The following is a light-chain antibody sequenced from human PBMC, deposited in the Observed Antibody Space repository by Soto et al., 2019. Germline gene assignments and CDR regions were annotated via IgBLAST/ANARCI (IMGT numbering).Light chain of an antibody. CDR3: QQSSNWPRVT. Sequence: EIVLTQSPATLSLSPGERATLSCRASQSVSSYLAWYQQNPGQAPRPLIYDASNRATGIPARFTGRGSGTDFTLTISSLEPEDFSVYYCQQSSNWPRVTLGGGTKVQLK. CDR1: QSVSSY. V-gene: IGKV3-11*01. CDR2: DAS. J-gene: IGKJ4*01.